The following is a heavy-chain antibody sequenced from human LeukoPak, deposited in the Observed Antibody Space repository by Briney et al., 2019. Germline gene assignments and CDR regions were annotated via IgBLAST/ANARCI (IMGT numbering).Heavy chain of an antibody. CDR2: IYHSGST. Sequence: SETLSLTCAVSGGSISSSNWWSWVRQPPGKGLEWIGEIYHSGSTYYNPSLKSRVTISVDTSKNQFSLKLSSVTAADTAVYYCARLVVPAARHFDPWGQGTLVTVSS. D-gene: IGHD2-2*01. CDR3: ARLVVPAARHFDP. J-gene: IGHJ5*02. CDR1: GGSISSSNW. V-gene: IGHV4-4*02.